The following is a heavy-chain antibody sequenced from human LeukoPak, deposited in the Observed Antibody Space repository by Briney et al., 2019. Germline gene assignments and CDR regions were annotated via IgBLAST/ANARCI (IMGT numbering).Heavy chain of an antibody. CDR2: ISYDGSNK. CDR3: AKDALWFGELSKKYYFDY. D-gene: IGHD3-10*01. CDR1: GFTFSSYG. V-gene: IGHV3-30*18. J-gene: IGHJ4*02. Sequence: GGSLRLSCAASGFTFSSYGMHWVRQAPGKGLEGVAVISYDGSNKYYADSVKGRFTISRDNSKNTLYLQMDSLRAEDTAVYYCAKDALWFGELSKKYYFDYWGQGTLVTVSS.